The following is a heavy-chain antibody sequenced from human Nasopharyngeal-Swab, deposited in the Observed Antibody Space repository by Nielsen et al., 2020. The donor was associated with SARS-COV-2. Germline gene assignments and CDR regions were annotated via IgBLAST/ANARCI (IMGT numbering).Heavy chain of an antibody. D-gene: IGHD1-14*01. CDR1: GFMFTSFG. V-gene: IGHV3-23*01. CDR2: FGSGGGRP. Sequence: GESLKISCAASGFMFTSFGMSWVRQAPGKGLEWVSGFGSGGGRPYYADSVKGRFTISRDFSRSTLYLEMNTLRAEDTALYICARDRGNSEPIDYWGQGILVTVAS. CDR3: ARDRGNSEPIDY. J-gene: IGHJ4*02.